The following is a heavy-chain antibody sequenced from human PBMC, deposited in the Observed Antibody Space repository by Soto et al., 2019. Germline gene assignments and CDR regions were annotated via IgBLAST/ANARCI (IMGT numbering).Heavy chain of an antibody. CDR2: FDPEDGET. Sequence: ASVKVSCKVSGYTLTELSMHWVRQAPGKGLEWMGGFDPEDGETIYAQKFQGRVTMTEDTSTDTAYMELSSLRSEDTAVYYCATRIAVLYYFDYWGQGTLVTVSS. V-gene: IGHV1-24*01. D-gene: IGHD2-21*01. CDR3: ATRIAVLYYFDY. CDR1: GYTLTELS. J-gene: IGHJ4*02.